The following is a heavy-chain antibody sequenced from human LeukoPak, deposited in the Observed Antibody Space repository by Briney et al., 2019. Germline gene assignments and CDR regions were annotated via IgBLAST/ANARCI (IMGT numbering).Heavy chain of an antibody. D-gene: IGHD2-8*01. V-gene: IGHV1-18*01. CDR1: GYTFTSYG. J-gene: IGHJ4*02. CDR2: ISAYNGNT. CDR3: ARDTVGLDSIVLMVYAKLADFDY. Sequence: AASVKVSCKASGYTFTSYGISWVRQAPGQGLEWMGWISAYNGNTNYAQKLQGRVTMTTDTSTSTAYMELRSLRPDDTAVYYCARDTVGLDSIVLMVYAKLADFDYWGQGTLVTVSS.